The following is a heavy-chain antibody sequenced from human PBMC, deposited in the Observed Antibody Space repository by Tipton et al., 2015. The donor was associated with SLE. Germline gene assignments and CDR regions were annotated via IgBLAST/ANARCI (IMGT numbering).Heavy chain of an antibody. CDR3: ARLGPYQVLSLDF. V-gene: IGHV4-38-2*02. CDR2: IYHSGST. Sequence: LRLSCTVSGYSISSGYYWGWIRQPPGKGLEWIGTIYHSGSTYYNPSLKSRVTISVDTSKNQFSLKMNSVTAADTAVYYCARLGPYQVLSLDFWGQGTLVTVSS. D-gene: IGHD2-2*01. J-gene: IGHJ1*01. CDR1: GYSISSGYY.